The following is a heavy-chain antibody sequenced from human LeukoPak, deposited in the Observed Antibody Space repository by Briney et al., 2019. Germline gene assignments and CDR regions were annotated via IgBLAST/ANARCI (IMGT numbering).Heavy chain of an antibody. Sequence: ASVKVSCKVSGYTLTELSMHWVRQAPGKGLEWMGGFDPEDGETIYAQKFQGRVTMTRDTSTSTVYMELSSLRSEDTAVYYCARVAGSSWQYFDYWGQGTLVTVSS. CDR1: GYTLTELS. D-gene: IGHD6-13*01. V-gene: IGHV1-24*01. CDR3: ARVAGSSWQYFDY. J-gene: IGHJ4*02. CDR2: FDPEDGET.